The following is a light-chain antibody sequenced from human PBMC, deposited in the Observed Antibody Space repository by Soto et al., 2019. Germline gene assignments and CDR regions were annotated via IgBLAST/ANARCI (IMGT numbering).Light chain of an antibody. CDR3: QHLHTYPYT. CDR1: QGVGDR. J-gene: IGKJ2*01. Sequence: DIQVNQSPSSLSASVGDRVTITCRASQGVGDRLGWYQQKPGNAPKRLIYATSNLESGVPSRFRGSGSGTEFTLTFSSLQPEVLGTYYCQHLHTYPYTFGQGTKLEIK. V-gene: IGKV1-17*01. CDR2: ATS.